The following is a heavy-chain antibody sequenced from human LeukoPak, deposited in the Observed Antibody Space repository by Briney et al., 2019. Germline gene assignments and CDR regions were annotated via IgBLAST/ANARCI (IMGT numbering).Heavy chain of an antibody. CDR1: GFTFSSYS. V-gene: IGHV3-48*04. CDR2: ISSSSSTI. Sequence: GGSLRLSCAASGFTFSSYSMNWVRQAPGKGLEWVSYISSSSSTIYYADSVKGRFTISRDNAKNSLYLQMNSLRAEDTAVYYCARRLGLGFGEYSNNWFDPWGQGTLVTVSS. D-gene: IGHD3-10*01. CDR3: ARRLGLGFGEYSNNWFDP. J-gene: IGHJ5*02.